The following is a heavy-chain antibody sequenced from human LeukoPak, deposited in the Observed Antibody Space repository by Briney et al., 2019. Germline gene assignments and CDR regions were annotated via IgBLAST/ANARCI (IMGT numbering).Heavy chain of an antibody. D-gene: IGHD1-14*01. CDR2: INHSGST. V-gene: IGHV4-39*07. Sequence: SETLSLTCTVSGGSISAISGGPYYWGWIRQPPGKGLEWIGEINHSGSTNYNPSLKSRVTISVDTSKNQFSLKLSSVTAADTAVYYCARGRKEAIDYWGQGTLVTVSS. J-gene: IGHJ4*02. CDR1: GGSISAISGGPYY. CDR3: ARGRKEAIDY.